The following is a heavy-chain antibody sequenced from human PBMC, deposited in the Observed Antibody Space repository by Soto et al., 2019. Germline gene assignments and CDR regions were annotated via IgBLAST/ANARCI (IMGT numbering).Heavy chain of an antibody. V-gene: IGHV3-30-3*01. D-gene: IGHD6-19*01. J-gene: IGHJ6*02. CDR1: GFTFSSYA. Sequence: GGSLRLSCAASGFTFSSYAMHWVRQAPGKGLEWVAVISYDGSNKYYADSVKGRFTISRDNSKNTLYLQMNSLRAEDTAVYYCARDLRAVAGRDYYYYGMDVWGQGTTVTVSS. CDR2: ISYDGSNK. CDR3: ARDLRAVAGRDYYYYGMDV.